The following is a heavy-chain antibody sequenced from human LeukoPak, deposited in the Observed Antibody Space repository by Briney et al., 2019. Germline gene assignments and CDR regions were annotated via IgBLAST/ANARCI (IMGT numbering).Heavy chain of an antibody. Sequence: ASVKVSCKASGYTFTGYYMHWVRQAPGQGLEWMGWINPNSGGTNYAQKFQGRVTMTRDTSISTAYMELSRLRSDDTAVYYCARGSRYCSSTSCWEFDYWGQGTLVTVSP. CDR2: INPNSGGT. CDR1: GYTFTGYY. CDR3: ARGSRYCSSTSCWEFDY. D-gene: IGHD2-2*01. J-gene: IGHJ4*02. V-gene: IGHV1-2*02.